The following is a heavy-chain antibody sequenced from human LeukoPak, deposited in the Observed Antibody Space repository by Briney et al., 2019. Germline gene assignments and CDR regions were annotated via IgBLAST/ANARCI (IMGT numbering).Heavy chain of an antibody. D-gene: IGHD1-26*01. J-gene: IGHJ4*02. CDR3: AVGVGRDYFDY. CDR2: IYHSGST. V-gene: IGHV4-30-2*01. Sequence: XXWIRQXXXXGLXWIGYIYHSGSTYYNPSLKSRVTISVDRSKNQFSLKLSSVTAADTAVYYCAVGVGRDYFDYWGQGTLVTVSS.